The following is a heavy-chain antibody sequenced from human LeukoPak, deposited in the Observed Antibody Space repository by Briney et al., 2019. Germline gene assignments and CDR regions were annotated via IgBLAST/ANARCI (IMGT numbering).Heavy chain of an antibody. CDR3: ARVSGWLQPFDY. Sequence: SETLSLTCTVSGVSISSGSSYWSWIRQHPGKGLEWIGYIYYSGSTYYNPSLKSRVTISVDTSNNQFSLKLSSVTAADTAVYYCARVSGWLQPFDYWGQGTLVTVSS. D-gene: IGHD5-24*01. V-gene: IGHV4-31*03. CDR1: GVSISSGSSY. J-gene: IGHJ4*02. CDR2: IYYSGST.